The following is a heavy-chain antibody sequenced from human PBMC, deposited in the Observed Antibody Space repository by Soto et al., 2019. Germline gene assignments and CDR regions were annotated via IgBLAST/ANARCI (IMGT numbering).Heavy chain of an antibody. Sequence: GGSLRLSCAASGFTFSSYSMNWVRQAPGKGLEWVSYISSSSSYIYYADSVKGLFTISSDNAKNSLYLQMNCLRAEDTAVYYCARGRTYYYDSSGYYHPGYYYYYGMYVWCQGTTVTVSS. V-gene: IGHV3-21*01. J-gene: IGHJ6*02. D-gene: IGHD3-22*01. CDR2: ISSSSSYI. CDR3: ARGRTYYYDSSGYYHPGYYYYYGMYV. CDR1: GFTFSSYS.